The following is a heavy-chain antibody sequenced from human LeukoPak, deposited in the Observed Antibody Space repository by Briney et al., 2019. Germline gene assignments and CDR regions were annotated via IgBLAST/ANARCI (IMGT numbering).Heavy chain of an antibody. V-gene: IGHV1-2*02. D-gene: IGHD3-22*01. CDR3: ARGGPYYYDSSGLFDY. CDR2: INSNSGGT. CDR1: GYTFTGYY. Sequence: ASVKVSCKASGYTFTGYYMHWVRQAPGQGLEWMGWINSNSGGTNYAQKFQGRVTSTWDTSISTANMELSRLRSDDTAVYYCARGGPYYYDSSGLFDYWGQGTLVTVSS. J-gene: IGHJ4*02.